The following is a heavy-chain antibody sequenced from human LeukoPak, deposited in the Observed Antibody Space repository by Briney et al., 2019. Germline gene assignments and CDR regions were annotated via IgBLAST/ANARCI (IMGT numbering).Heavy chain of an antibody. V-gene: IGHV3-33*01. CDR3: ARGDVGATGFDC. D-gene: IGHD1-26*01. Sequence: GGSLRLSCAASGFTFSSYGMHWVRQAPGKGLEWVAVIWYDGSNKYYADSVKGRFTISRDNSKNTLYLQMNSLKAEDTAVYYCARGDVGATGFDCWGQGTLVTVSS. CDR1: GFTFSSYG. J-gene: IGHJ4*02. CDR2: IWYDGSNK.